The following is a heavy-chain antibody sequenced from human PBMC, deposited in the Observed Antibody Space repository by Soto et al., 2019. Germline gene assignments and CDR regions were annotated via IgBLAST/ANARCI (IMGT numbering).Heavy chain of an antibody. D-gene: IGHD2-15*01. CDR3: ARDRTPVVVAATRIPWFDP. CDR2: INHSGST. J-gene: IGHJ5*02. CDR1: GWSFSVYY. V-gene: IGHV4-34*01. Sequence: SETLALTCAVYGWSFSVYYWSWIRQPPGKGLEWIGEINHSGSTNYNPSLKSRVTISVDTSKNQFSLKLSSVTAADTAVYYCARDRTPVVVAATRIPWFDPWGQGTLVTVSS.